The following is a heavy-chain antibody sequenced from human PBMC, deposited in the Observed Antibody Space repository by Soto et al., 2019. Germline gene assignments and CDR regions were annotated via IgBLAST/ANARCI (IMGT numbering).Heavy chain of an antibody. CDR1: GYSFTSYW. D-gene: IGHD6-13*01. CDR3: ARIPVPEISSSWYSTKGGD. Sequence: EVQLVQSGAEVKKPGESLKISCKGSGYSFTSYWIGWVRQMPGKGLEWMGIIYPGDSDTRYSPSFQGQVTISADKSISTAYLQWSSLKASDTAMYYCARIPVPEISSSWYSTKGGDWGQGTLVTVSS. CDR2: IYPGDSDT. J-gene: IGHJ4*02. V-gene: IGHV5-51*03.